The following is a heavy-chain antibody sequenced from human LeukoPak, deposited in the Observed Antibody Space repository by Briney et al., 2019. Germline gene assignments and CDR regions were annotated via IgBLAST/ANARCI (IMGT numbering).Heavy chain of an antibody. CDR3: ARLSYSDLYSSGWHFDY. CDR1: GGSISSYY. V-gene: IGHV4-59*08. J-gene: IGHJ4*02. D-gene: IGHD6-19*01. Sequence: SETLSLTCTVSGGSISSYYWSWIRQPPGKELEWIGYIYYSGSTNYNPSLKSRVTISVDTSKNQFSLKLSSVTAADTAVYYCARLSYSDLYSSGWHFDYWGQGTLVTVSS. CDR2: IYYSGST.